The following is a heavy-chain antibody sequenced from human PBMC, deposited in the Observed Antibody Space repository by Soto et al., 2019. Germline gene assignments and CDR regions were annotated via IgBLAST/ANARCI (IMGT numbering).Heavy chain of an antibody. CDR2: ISDDGSDK. CDR3: AKPEVGYDF. J-gene: IGHJ4*02. CDR1: GFSFRNYG. Sequence: QVQLEESGGGVVQPGRSLRLSCAASGFSFRNYGMHWVRQAPGKGLEWVAVISDDGSDKYYADSVKGRFTISRDNSKNTLYLQMSSLTTDDTAVYYCAKPEVGYDFWGQGTLVTVSS. D-gene: IGHD3-16*01. V-gene: IGHV3-30*18.